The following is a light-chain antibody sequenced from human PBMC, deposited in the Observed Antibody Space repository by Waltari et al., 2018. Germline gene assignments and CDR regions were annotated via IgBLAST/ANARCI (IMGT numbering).Light chain of an antibody. Sequence: QSALTQPASVSGSPGPSITISCPGTSGDVGGYNVVSWYQRHPGKVPKLIIYEGSKRPSGISDRFSGSKSGNTASLTISGLQTEDEAEYYCYSYAGSSTWVFGGGTQLTVV. CDR2: EGS. CDR3: YSYAGSSTWV. V-gene: IGLV2-23*01. CDR1: SGDVGGYNV. J-gene: IGLJ3*02.